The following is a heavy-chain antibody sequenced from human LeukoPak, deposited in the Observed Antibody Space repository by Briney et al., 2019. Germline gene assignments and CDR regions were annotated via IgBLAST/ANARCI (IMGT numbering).Heavy chain of an antibody. Sequence: PSETLSLTCSVSGGSMSSYYWSWIRQSPGKGLEWIGYIYHSGSTDYNSSLKSRVTISEDTSKKQFSLKVSSVTAADTAVYYCARDTAYYDSSGYYYGGRSFDFWGQGTLLTVSS. CDR2: IYHSGST. D-gene: IGHD3-22*01. J-gene: IGHJ4*02. V-gene: IGHV4-59*01. CDR3: ARDTAYYDSSGYYYGGRSFDF. CDR1: GGSMSSYY.